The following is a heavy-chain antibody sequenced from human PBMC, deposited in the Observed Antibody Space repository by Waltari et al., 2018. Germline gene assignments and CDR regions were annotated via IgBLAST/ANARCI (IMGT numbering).Heavy chain of an antibody. D-gene: IGHD4-17*01. CDR3: AKDSQFDYGGTNHYLDL. Sequence: GGGVVKPGGSRRLSCVASGFTFSDYGIHWVRQAPGKGLEWVAYIRYNGIDKYYPNSFNGRFTISRDNSKNTLYLQLNSLRPDDTAVYFCAKDSQFDYGGTNHYLDLWGQGTLVTVSS. J-gene: IGHJ4*02. V-gene: IGHV3-30*02. CDR2: IRYNGIDK. CDR1: GFTFSDYG.